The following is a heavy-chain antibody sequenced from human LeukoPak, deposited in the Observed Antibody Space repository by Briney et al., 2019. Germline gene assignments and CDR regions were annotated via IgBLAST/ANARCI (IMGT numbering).Heavy chain of an antibody. CDR1: GYTFTAYY. D-gene: IGHD2-2*01. CDR2: INPNSGGT. CDR3: ARDRVVVPAAFDY. V-gene: IGHV1-2*02. J-gene: IGHJ4*02. Sequence: ASVKVSCKASGYTFTAYYMHWVRQAPGQGLEWMEWINPNSGGTNYAKKFQGRVTMTRDTSISTAYMELSRLRSDDTAVYYCARDRVVVPAAFDYWGQGTLVTVSS.